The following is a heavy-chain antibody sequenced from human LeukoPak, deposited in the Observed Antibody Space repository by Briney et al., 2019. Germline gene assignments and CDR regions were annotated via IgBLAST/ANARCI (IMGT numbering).Heavy chain of an antibody. V-gene: IGHV4-34*01. CDR2: ISHSGST. Sequence: SETLSLTCAVYGGPFSGYYWNWIRQPPGKGLEWIGEISHSGSTNYNPSLKSRVTISVDTSKNQFSLKLSSVTAADTAVYYCAGGTLRWSDYWGQGTLVTVSS. J-gene: IGHJ4*02. CDR3: AGGTLRWSDY. CDR1: GGPFSGYY. D-gene: IGHD4-23*01.